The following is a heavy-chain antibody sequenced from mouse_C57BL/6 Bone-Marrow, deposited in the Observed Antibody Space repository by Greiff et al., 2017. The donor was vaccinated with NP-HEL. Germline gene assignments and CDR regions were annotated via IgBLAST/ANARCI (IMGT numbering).Heavy chain of an antibody. Sequence: LVESGAELARPGASVKLSCKASGYTFTSYGISWVKQRTGQGLEWIGEIYPRSGNTYYNEKFKGKATLTADKSSSTAYMELRSLTSEDSAVYFCARNTRYAMDYWGQGTSVTVSS. D-gene: IGHD5-1-1*01. CDR3: ARNTRYAMDY. J-gene: IGHJ4*01. V-gene: IGHV1-81*01. CDR2: IYPRSGNT. CDR1: GYTFTSYG.